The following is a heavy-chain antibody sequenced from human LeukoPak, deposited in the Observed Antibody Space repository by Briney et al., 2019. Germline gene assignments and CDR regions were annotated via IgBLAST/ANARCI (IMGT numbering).Heavy chain of an antibody. CDR3: ARVPTYCSSTSCYARFDY. Sequence: ASVTVSCTTSGYTFTGYYMHWVRQAPGQGLEWMGWINPNSGGTNYAQKFQGRVTMTRDTSISTAYMELSRLRSDDTAVYYCARVPTYCSSTSCYARFDYWGQGTLVTVSS. CDR1: GYTFTGYY. CDR2: INPNSGGT. D-gene: IGHD2-2*01. J-gene: IGHJ4*02. V-gene: IGHV1-2*02.